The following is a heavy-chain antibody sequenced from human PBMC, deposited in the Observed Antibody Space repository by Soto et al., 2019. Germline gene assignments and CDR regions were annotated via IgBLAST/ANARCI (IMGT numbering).Heavy chain of an antibody. V-gene: IGHV4-34*01. D-gene: IGHD2-15*01. J-gene: IGHJ4*02. CDR1: GGSFSGYY. CDR3: ARRRDDCSGGSCYSSVDY. Sequence: PSETLSLTCAVYGGSFSGYYWSWVRQPPGKGLEWIGEINHSGSTNYNPSLKSRVTISVDTSKNQFSLKLSSVTAADTAVYYCARRRDDCSGGSCYSSVDYWGQGTLVTVSS. CDR2: INHSGST.